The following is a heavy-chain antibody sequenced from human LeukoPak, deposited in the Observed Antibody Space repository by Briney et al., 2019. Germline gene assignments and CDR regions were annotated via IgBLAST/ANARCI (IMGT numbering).Heavy chain of an antibody. CDR1: GGPISSGGYY. CDR2: IYYSGST. Sequence: PSQTLSLTCTVSGGPISSGGYYWSWIRQHPGKGLEWIGYIYYSGSTYYNPSLKSRVTISVDTSKDQFSLKLSSVTAADTAVYYCARAKFSGSHPTDVTEWGQGTLVTVSS. V-gene: IGHV4-31*03. J-gene: IGHJ4*02. D-gene: IGHD1-26*01. CDR3: ARAKFSGSHPTDVTE.